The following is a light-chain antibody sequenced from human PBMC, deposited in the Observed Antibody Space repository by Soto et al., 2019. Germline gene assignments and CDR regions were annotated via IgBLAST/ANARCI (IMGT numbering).Light chain of an antibody. Sequence: QSVLTQPASVSGSAGQSITISCSGTMRDVGAYNLVSWYQQPPGTAPQLIIYEVRNRPSGISSRFAGYRSGNTASLTISGLQAEDEGDYYCSAYTARSTLVFGGGTKLTVL. J-gene: IGLJ3*02. CDR2: EVR. V-gene: IGLV2-14*01. CDR3: SAYTARSTLV. CDR1: MRDVGAYNL.